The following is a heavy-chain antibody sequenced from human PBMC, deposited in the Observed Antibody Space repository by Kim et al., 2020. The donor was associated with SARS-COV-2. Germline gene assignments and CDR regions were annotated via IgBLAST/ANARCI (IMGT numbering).Heavy chain of an antibody. J-gene: IGHJ4*02. V-gene: IGHV3-11*05. CDR3: AGDSPCGGNAINFDY. D-gene: IGHD2-15*01. Sequence: ADSVKGRFTISRDNAKNSLYLQMNSLRAEDTAVYYWAGDSPCGGNAINFDYWGQGTLVTVSS.